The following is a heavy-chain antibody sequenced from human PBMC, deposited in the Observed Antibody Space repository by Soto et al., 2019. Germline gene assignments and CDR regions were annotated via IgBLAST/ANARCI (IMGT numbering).Heavy chain of an antibody. V-gene: IGHV1-18*04. Sequence: QIHLVQSGAEVRKPGASVNVSCKTSGYIFTNYGVSWVRQAPGEGLEVVAWISAYNGYPKYGQRFQXRVTLSTDASTTTGYMELRNLRSDDTAVYYCARWSSGALYEYWGQGTLLTVSS. CDR2: ISAYNGYP. CDR1: GYIFTNYG. CDR3: ARWSSGALYEY. J-gene: IGHJ4*02.